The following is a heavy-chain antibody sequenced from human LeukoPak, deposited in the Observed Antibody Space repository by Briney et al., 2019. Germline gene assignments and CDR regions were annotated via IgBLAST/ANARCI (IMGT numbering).Heavy chain of an antibody. CDR2: IIPISGTA. CDR1: GGTFSSYA. V-gene: IGHV1-69*05. J-gene: IGHJ6*03. CDR3: ARGQLWFGELLNYYYMDV. D-gene: IGHD3-10*01. Sequence: SVKVSCKGSGGTFSSYAISWVRQAPGQGLEWMGRIIPISGTANYAQKFQGRVTITTDESTSTAYMELSSLRSEDTAVYYCARGQLWFGELLNYYYMDVWGKGTTVTVSS.